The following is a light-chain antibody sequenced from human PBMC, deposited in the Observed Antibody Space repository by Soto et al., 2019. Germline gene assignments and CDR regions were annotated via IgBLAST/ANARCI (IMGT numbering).Light chain of an antibody. V-gene: IGKV3-11*01. Sequence: EIVLTQSPATLSLSPGARAPLSCRASQSVSSYLAWYQQKPGQAPRLLIYDASNRATGIPARFSGSGSGTDFTLTISSLEPEDLAVYYCQQRSNWPPWTFGQGTKVDIK. CDR1: QSVSSY. CDR2: DAS. CDR3: QQRSNWPPWT. J-gene: IGKJ1*01.